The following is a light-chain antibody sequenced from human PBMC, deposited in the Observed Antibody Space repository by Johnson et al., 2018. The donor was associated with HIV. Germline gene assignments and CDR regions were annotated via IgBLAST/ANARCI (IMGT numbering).Light chain of an antibody. J-gene: IGLJ1*01. V-gene: IGLV1-51*01. CDR2: DNN. Sequence: QSVLTQPPSVSAAPGQKVTISCSGSSSNIGNNYVSWYQQLPGTAPKLLIYDNNKRPSGIPDRFSGSKSGTSATLGITGLKTEDEAEYYCGTWDSSLSAYVFGTGTKVTVL. CDR3: GTWDSSLSAYV. CDR1: SSNIGNNY.